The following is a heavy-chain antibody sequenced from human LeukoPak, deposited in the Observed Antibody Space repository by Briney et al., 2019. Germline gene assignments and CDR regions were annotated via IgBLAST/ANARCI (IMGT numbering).Heavy chain of an antibody. V-gene: IGHV1-18*01. CDR3: ARDPQRSKYSSSPRGSYYYGMDV. CDR2: ISAYNGNT. Sequence: ASLKLSCKASGYTFTSYGISWVRQAPGQGLEWMGWISAYNGNTNYAQKLQGRVTMTTDTSTSTAYMELRSLRSDDTAMYYCARDPQRSKYSSSPRGSYYYGMDVWGQGSTVTVCS. CDR1: GYTFTSYG. J-gene: IGHJ6*02. D-gene: IGHD6-6*01.